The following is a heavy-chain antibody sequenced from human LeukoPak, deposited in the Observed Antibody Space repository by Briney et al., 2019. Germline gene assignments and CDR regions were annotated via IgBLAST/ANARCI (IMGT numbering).Heavy chain of an antibody. J-gene: IGHJ4*02. V-gene: IGHV3-66*01. D-gene: IGHD2-2*01. Sequence: GGSLRLSCAASGFTVSSNYMSWVRQAPGKGLEWVSVIYSGGSTYYADSVKGRFTISRDNSKNTLYLQMNSLRAEDTAVYYCARETYCTNTSRPIGDHFDYWGQGTLVTVSS. CDR1: GFTVSSNY. CDR2: IYSGGST. CDR3: ARETYCTNTSRPIGDHFDY.